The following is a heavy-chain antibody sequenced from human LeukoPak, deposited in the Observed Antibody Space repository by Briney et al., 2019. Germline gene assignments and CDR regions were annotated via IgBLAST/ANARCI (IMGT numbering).Heavy chain of an antibody. CDR2: MDTSGHT. D-gene: IGHD1-26*01. J-gene: IGHJ3*02. V-gene: IGHV4-4*07. CDR3: ARETRLHSGSYSNDAFDI. Sequence: SETLSLTCIVSGGSISGYYWSWIRQPAGKGLEWIGQMDTSGHTNYNSSLMSRVTMSVDTSKNQFSLRLSSVTAADTAVYYCARETRLHSGSYSNDAFDIWGQGTMVTVSS. CDR1: GGSISGYY.